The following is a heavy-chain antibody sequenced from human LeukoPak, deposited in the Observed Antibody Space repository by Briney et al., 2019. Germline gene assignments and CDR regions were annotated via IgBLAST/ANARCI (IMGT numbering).Heavy chain of an antibody. CDR1: GGSISSSSYY. Sequence: SETLSLTCTVSGGSISSSSYYWGWIRQPPGKGLEWIGSIYHSGSTNYNPSLKRRVTISVDKSKNQFSLKLSSVTAADTAVCYCARELTGRGYYYYMDVWGKGTTVTVSS. V-gene: IGHV4-39*07. D-gene: IGHD1-14*01. J-gene: IGHJ6*03. CDR3: ARELTGRGYYYYMDV. CDR2: IYHSGST.